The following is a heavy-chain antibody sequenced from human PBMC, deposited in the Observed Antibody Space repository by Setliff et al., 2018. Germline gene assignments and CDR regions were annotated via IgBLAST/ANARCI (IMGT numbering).Heavy chain of an antibody. J-gene: IGHJ4*02. Sequence: PGGSLRLSCAASGFTFSSYWMHWVRQAPGKGLEWVSGIRAGSDNIAYADSVKGRFTISRDNSNLYLQMNNLRAEDTAFYFCAKDASYYDILTGANYLDTWGRGTLVTVSS. CDR3: AKDASYYDILTGANYLDT. CDR2: IRAGSDNI. V-gene: IGHV3-23*01. D-gene: IGHD3-9*01. CDR1: GFTFSSYW.